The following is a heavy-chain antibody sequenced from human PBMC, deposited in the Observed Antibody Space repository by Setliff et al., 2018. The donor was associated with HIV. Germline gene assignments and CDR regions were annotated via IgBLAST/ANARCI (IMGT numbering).Heavy chain of an antibody. D-gene: IGHD2-15*01. V-gene: IGHV4-31*03. Sequence: TLSLTCTVSNASISGGGFYWSWVRQHPGKGLEWIGYIYYTGSTYYNPSLKSRVSISVDTSKNQFSLKLTSVTAADTAVYYCVKAVAAPSWFDPWGQGTLVTVSS. CDR2: IYYTGST. J-gene: IGHJ5*02. CDR1: NASISGGGFY. CDR3: VKAVAAPSWFDP.